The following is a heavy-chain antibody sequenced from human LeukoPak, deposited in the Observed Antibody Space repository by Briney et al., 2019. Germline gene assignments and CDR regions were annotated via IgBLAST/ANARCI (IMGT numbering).Heavy chain of an antibody. CDR3: TTDRTWIQLWDVPFDI. D-gene: IGHD5-18*01. V-gene: IGHV3-15*01. CDR1: GFPFDNYA. J-gene: IGHJ3*02. CDR2: IKSKTDGGTT. Sequence: GGSLRLSCAASGFPFDNYAMTWVRQAPGKGPEWVGRIKSKTDGGTTDYAAPVKGRFTISRDDSKNTLYLQMNSLKTEDTAVYYCTTDRTWIQLWDVPFDIWGQGTMVTVSS.